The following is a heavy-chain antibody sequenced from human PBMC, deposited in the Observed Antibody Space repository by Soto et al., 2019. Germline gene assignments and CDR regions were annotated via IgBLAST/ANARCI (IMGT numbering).Heavy chain of an antibody. CDR2: LYSGGTAT. D-gene: IGHD4-17*01. J-gene: IGHJ4*02. CDR1: GFSISDNY. V-gene: IGHV3-53*01. Sequence: GGSLRLSCAASGFSISDNYMTWVRQAPGKGLEWVSVLYSGGTATSYADSVKGRFTVSRDTSKNTLSLQLDSLRAEDTAVYYCAKDAVSGDGIWLLDSWGQGTVVTVSS. CDR3: AKDAVSGDGIWLLDS.